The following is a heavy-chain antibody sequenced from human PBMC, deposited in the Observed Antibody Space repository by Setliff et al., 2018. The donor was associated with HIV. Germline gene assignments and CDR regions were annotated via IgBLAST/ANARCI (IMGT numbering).Heavy chain of an antibody. CDR1: GFTFDDYV. D-gene: IGHD2-21*01. CDR2: ITWNGHTT. CDR3: AKLLGNGGNSDPFDI. V-gene: IGHV3-20*04. Sequence: PGGSLRLSCAASGFTFDDYVMSWVRQVPGKGLEWVSGITWNGHTTDYADSVKGRFTISRDNRNKFLYLQMNSLTTEDTALYYCAKLLGNGGNSDPFDIWGQGTTVTASS. J-gene: IGHJ3*02.